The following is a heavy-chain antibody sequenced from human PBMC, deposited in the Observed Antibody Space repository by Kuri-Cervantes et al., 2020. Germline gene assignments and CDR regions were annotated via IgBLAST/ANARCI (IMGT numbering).Heavy chain of an antibody. J-gene: IGHJ6*03. Sequence: GGSLRLSCATSGFTFINAWMNWVRQAPGKGLEWVGRIKSKTDGGTTDYAAPVKGRFTISRDDSKNTLYLQMNSLKTEDTAVYYCTTDGIIDYYYMDVWGKGTTVTVSS. D-gene: IGHD3-16*02. CDR2: IKSKTDGGTT. CDR1: GFTFINAW. V-gene: IGHV3-15*01. CDR3: TTDGIIDYYYMDV.